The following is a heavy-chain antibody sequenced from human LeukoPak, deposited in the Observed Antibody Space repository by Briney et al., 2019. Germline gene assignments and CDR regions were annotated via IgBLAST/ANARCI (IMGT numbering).Heavy chain of an antibody. J-gene: IGHJ4*02. CDR1: GYNFSPYW. Sequence: GGSLRLSCVASGYNFSPYWMSWVRQTPGKGLEWVASISNGGYATYYVDSVRGRFTISRDNSKNTLYLQMNSLRAEDTAVYYCARSPGGDLVYDYWGQGTLVTVSS. D-gene: IGHD2-21*02. V-gene: IGHV3-7*01. CDR3: ARSPGGDLVYDY. CDR2: ISNGGYAT.